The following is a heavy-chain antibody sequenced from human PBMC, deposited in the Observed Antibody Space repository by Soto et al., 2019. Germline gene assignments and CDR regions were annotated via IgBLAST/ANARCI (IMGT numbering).Heavy chain of an antibody. CDR3: ANFARNRGLGH. V-gene: IGHV3-9*01. D-gene: IGHD2-21*01. Sequence: EVQLVESGGGLVQPGRSLRLSCAASGFTFEDYGMHWVRQAPGKGLEWVSSISWNSGRIGYADSVKGRFTISRDNAKNSLYLQMESLRAEDTALYYCANFARNRGLGHWGQGTLVTVSS. J-gene: IGHJ4*02. CDR1: GFTFEDYG. CDR2: ISWNSGRI.